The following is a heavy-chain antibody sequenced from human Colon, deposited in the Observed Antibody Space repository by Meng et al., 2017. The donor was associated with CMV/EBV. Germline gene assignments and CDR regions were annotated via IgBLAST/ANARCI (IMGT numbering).Heavy chain of an antibody. CDR1: GFTVSSTY. CDR2: IFSGGST. V-gene: IGHV3-66*02. CDR3: ASLDFWSGYYWEY. Sequence: GESLKISCATSGFTVSSTYMSWVRQAPGKGLDWVSVIFSGGSTYYADSVKGRFTVSRDNSRNTLYLQMNSLRAEDTAVYYCASLDFWSGYYWEYWGQGTLVTVSS. D-gene: IGHD3-3*01. J-gene: IGHJ4*02.